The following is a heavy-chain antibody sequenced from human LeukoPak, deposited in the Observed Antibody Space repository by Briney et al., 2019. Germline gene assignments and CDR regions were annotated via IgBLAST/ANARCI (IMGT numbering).Heavy chain of an antibody. D-gene: IGHD3-3*01. V-gene: IGHV4-61*02. J-gene: IGHJ6*03. Sequence: SETLSLTCTVSGDSISSGNYYWNWLRQPAGKGLEWIGRISTRGRTHFNPSLKSRVTISVDTSKNQFSLKLSAVTAADTAVYYCARDFPFWSNYLEYYYYMDVWGKGTTVTVSS. CDR2: ISTRGRT. CDR1: GDSISSGNYY. CDR3: ARDFPFWSNYLEYYYYMDV.